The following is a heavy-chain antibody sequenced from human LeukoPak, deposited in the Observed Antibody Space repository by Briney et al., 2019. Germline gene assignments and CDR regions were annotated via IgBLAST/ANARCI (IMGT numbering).Heavy chain of an antibody. D-gene: IGHD3-22*01. J-gene: IGHJ4*02. CDR2: INPNSGGT. CDR1: GYTFTGYY. V-gene: IGHV1-2*02. CDR3: ARGEKYYYDSSGYYFYY. Sequence: GASVKVSCKASGYTFTGYYMHWVRQAPGQGLEWMGWINPNSGGTNYAQKFQGRGTMTRDTSISTAYMERSRLRPDDTAVYYCARGEKYYYDSSGYYFYYWGQGTLVTVSS.